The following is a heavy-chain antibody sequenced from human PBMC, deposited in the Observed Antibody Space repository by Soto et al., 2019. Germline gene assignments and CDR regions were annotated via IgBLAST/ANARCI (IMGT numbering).Heavy chain of an antibody. V-gene: IGHV1-46*03. D-gene: IGHD2-15*01. Sequence: ASVKVSCKASGYTFTSYYMHWVRQAPGQGLEWMGIIKPSGGSTSYAQKFQGRVTMTRDTSTSTVYMELSSLRSEDTAVYYCARAPWCSGGSCYSSWFDPWGQGTLVTVSS. J-gene: IGHJ5*02. CDR1: GYTFTSYY. CDR3: ARAPWCSGGSCYSSWFDP. CDR2: IKPSGGST.